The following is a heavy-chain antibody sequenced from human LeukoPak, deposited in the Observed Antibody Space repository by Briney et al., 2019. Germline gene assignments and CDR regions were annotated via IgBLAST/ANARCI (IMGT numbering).Heavy chain of an antibody. Sequence: APVKVSCKASGYTFTGYYMHWVRQAPGQGLEWMGRINPNSGATGYAQKFQGRVTMTRDTSITTVYMELSSLTSEDTAVYYCARDGRGAAAPDDAFDVWGQGTMVTVSS. D-gene: IGHD2-2*01. J-gene: IGHJ3*01. V-gene: IGHV1-2*06. CDR1: GYTFTGYY. CDR3: ARDGRGAAAPDDAFDV. CDR2: INPNSGAT.